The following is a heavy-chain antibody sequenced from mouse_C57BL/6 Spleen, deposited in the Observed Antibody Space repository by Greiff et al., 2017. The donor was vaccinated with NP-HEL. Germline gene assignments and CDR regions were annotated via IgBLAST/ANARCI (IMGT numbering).Heavy chain of an antibody. V-gene: IGHV1-62-2*01. CDR2: FYPGSGSI. D-gene: IGHD2-3*01. CDR3: ARHEEVLIYDGYPFAY. J-gene: IGHJ3*01. CDR1: GYTFTEYT. Sequence: QVHVKQSGAELVKPGASVKLSCKASGYTFTEYTIHWVKQRSGQGLEWIGWFYPGSGSIKYNEKFKDKATLTADKSSSTVYMELSRLTSEDSAVYFCARHEEVLIYDGYPFAYRGQGTLVTVSA.